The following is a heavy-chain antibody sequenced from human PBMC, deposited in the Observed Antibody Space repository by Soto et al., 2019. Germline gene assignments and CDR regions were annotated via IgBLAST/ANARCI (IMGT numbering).Heavy chain of an antibody. CDR3: ASTVTRGNFLNY. CDR2: IYYSGST. V-gene: IGHV4-30-4*01. Sequence: PSETLSLTCTVSGGSISSGDYYWSWIRHPPGKGLEWIGYIYYSGSTYYNPSLKSRVTISVDTSKNQFSLKLSSVTAADTAVYYCASTVTRGNFLNYWGQGTLVTVSS. J-gene: IGHJ4*02. D-gene: IGHD4-17*01. CDR1: GGSISSGDYY.